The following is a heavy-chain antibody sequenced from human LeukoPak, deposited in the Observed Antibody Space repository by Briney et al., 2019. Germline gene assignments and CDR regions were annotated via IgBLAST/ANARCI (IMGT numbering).Heavy chain of an antibody. CDR2: RYYSGAS. Sequence: SETLSLTCAVPTGSISGYYWSWIRQPPGKGLEWIGFRYYSGASSYNPSLRGRVTISVDRSKSQVSLKMTSVTAADTAVYYCARALTGSPAVFDSWGQGTLVSVSS. CDR1: TGSISGYY. V-gene: IGHV4-59*08. D-gene: IGHD7-27*01. CDR3: ARALTGSPAVFDS. J-gene: IGHJ4*02.